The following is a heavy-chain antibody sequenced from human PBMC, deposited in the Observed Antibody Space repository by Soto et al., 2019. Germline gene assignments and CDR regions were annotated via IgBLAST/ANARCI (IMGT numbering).Heavy chain of an antibody. J-gene: IGHJ5*02. V-gene: IGHV3-30-3*01. CDR3: ARSRTASNWFDP. CDR2: ISYDGSNK. CDR1: GFTFSRYV. Sequence: GGSLRLSCAASGFTFSRYVLHWVRQPPGKGLEWVAIISYDGSNKYYADSVKGRFSISRDNSRNTLYLQMNSLRGEDTAVYYCARSRTASNWFDPRGPGPLGTVSS. D-gene: IGHD5-18*01.